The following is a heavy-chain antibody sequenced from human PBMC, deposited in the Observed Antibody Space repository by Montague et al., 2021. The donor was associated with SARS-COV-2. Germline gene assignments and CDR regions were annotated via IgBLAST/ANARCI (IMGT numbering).Heavy chain of an antibody. Sequence: SETLSLTCAAYGGSFSVYYWSWLRQSPRSGLEWIAEINHSGTANYNPSLKGRVSISVDTPNNQFSLKLRSLTAADTAVYYCARLNVGTGRADVDVWGKGTTVTVSS. J-gene: IGHJ6*04. V-gene: IGHV4-34*01. CDR2: INHSGTA. CDR3: ARLNVGTGRADVDV. D-gene: IGHD2-21*02. CDR1: GGSFSVYY.